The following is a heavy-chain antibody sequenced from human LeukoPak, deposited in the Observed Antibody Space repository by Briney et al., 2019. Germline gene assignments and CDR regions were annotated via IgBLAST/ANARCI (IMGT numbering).Heavy chain of an antibody. CDR1: GFTFNNYA. V-gene: IGHV3-21*01. J-gene: IGHJ4*02. CDR3: AIHTPPYYFDY. CDR2: ISSSSSYI. Sequence: GGSLRLSCAASGFTFNNYAMSWVRQAPGKGLEWVSSISSSSSYIYYADSVKGRFTISRDNAKNSLYLQMNSLRAEDTAVYYCAIHTPPYYFDYWGQGTLVTVSS. D-gene: IGHD5-18*01.